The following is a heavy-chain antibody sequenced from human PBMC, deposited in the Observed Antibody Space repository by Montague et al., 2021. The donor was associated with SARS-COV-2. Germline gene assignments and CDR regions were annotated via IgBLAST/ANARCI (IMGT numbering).Heavy chain of an antibody. J-gene: IGHJ4*02. CDR3: VGAPNEYYFDY. V-gene: IGHV4-34*01. CDR2: ISPPGST. Sequence: SETLSLTCDVYGGSFSRYFWSWIRQPPGRGPELIGHISPPGSTRYNPSLDSRVTISLDTSKNRLSLELTSVTVADTAIYFCVGAPNEYYFDYWGQGTPVSVSS. CDR1: GGSFSRYF. D-gene: IGHD3-16*01.